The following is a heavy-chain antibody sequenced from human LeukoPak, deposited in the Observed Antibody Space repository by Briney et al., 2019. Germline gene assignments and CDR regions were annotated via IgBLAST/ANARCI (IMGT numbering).Heavy chain of an antibody. Sequence: SAKVSCKDSGGTSTIYATSWVRPAPRQGVEWRGRIIPFLGIANYAQKFQGRVTITADKSTSTVYMELSSLRSEDTAVYYCAKTYYYVSSGLDYWGQGTVVPVSS. CDR3: AKTYYYVSSGLDY. D-gene: IGHD3-22*01. CDR1: GGTSTIYA. V-gene: IGHV1-69*04. CDR2: IIPFLGIA. J-gene: IGHJ4*02.